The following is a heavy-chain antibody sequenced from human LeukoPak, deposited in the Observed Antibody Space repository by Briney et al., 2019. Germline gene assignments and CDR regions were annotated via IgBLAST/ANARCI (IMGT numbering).Heavy chain of an antibody. V-gene: IGHV3-7*01. D-gene: IGHD3-10*02. CDR2: IKQDGSDN. CDR1: GFTCSSYW. Sequence: PGGSLRLSCAASGFTCSSYWMTWVRQAPGKGLEWVANIKQDGSDNYYVDSVRGRFIISRDNAKNSLYLQMNSLRAEDTAVYYCAELGITMIGGVWGKGTTVTISS. CDR3: AELGITMIGGV. J-gene: IGHJ6*04.